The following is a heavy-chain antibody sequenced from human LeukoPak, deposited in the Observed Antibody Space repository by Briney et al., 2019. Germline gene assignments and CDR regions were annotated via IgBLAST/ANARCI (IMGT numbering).Heavy chain of an antibody. CDR3: ARDMGWELERRRYYYYYMDV. J-gene: IGHJ6*03. V-gene: IGHV6-1*01. CDR1: GDSVSSNSAA. Sequence: SQTLSLTCALSGDSVSSNSAAWNWIRQSPSRGLEWLGRTYYRSKWYNDYAVSVKSRITINPDTSKNQFSLQLNSVTPEDTAVYYCARDMGWELERRRYYYYYMDVWGKGTTVTVSS. CDR2: TYYRSKWYN. D-gene: IGHD1-1*01.